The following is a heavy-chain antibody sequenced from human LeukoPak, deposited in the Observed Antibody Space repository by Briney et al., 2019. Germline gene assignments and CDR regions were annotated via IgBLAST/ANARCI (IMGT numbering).Heavy chain of an antibody. Sequence: PGGSLRLAWAASRFTSRSFTMNWVRQAPGKGLEWVASISSSTAYIYYADSLRGRFTISRDNTKSSLYLQMSSLRAEDTDVYYCAREWLLTRLSPGVAFDIRGHGTMVTVSS. J-gene: IGHJ3*02. D-gene: IGHD3-9*01. CDR2: ISSSTAYI. CDR3: AREWLLTRLSPGVAFDI. CDR1: RFTSRSFT. V-gene: IGHV3-21*01.